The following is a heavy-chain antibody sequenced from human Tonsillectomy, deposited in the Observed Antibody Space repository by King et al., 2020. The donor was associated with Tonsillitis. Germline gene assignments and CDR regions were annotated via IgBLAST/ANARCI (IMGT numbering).Heavy chain of an antibody. V-gene: IGHV4-34*01. D-gene: IGHD3-3*01. CDR1: GGSFSGYY. Sequence: HVQLQQWGAGLLKPSETLSLTCAVYGGSFSGYYWSWIRQPPGKGLEWIGEINHSGSTNYNPSLKSRVTISVDTSKNQFSLKLSSVTAADTAVYYCARGFLFGVVIMIPYFDYWGQGTLVTVSS. CDR2: INHSGST. J-gene: IGHJ4*02. CDR3: ARGFLFGVVIMIPYFDY.